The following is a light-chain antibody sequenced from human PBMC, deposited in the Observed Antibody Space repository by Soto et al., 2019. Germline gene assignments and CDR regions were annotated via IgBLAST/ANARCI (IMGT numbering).Light chain of an antibody. CDR1: QSVNSN. CDR3: QQYGSSPRT. CDR2: GAS. V-gene: IGKV3-15*01. Sequence: EIVMTQSPATLSVSPGERATLSRRASQSVNSNLAWFQQKPGQAPRLLIYGASTRATGIPARFRGSGSGTEFTLTISSLQSEDFAVYYCQQYGSSPRTFGQGTKVDIK. J-gene: IGKJ1*01.